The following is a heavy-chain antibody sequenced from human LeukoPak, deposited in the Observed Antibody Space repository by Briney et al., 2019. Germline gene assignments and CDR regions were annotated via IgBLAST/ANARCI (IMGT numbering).Heavy chain of an antibody. CDR1: GDSISPYY. V-gene: IGHV4-59*08. D-gene: IGHD3-22*01. CDR2: ISYSGST. Sequence: SETLSLTCTASGDSISPYYWSWVRLPPGKGLEWIGYISYSGSTNYSPSLKSRVSISLSTSNIHFSLKLSSVTAADTAVYYCARHASAYYEAFYFDYWGQGTLVTVSS. J-gene: IGHJ4*02. CDR3: ARHASAYYEAFYFDY.